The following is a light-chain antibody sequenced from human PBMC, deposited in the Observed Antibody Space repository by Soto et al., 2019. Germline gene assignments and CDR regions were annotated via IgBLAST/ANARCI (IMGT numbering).Light chain of an antibody. V-gene: IGKV3-11*01. J-gene: IGKJ1*01. Sequence: EIVLTQSPGTLSLSPGERATLSCRAIQSVSSYLAWYQQKPGQAPRLLIYDASTRATGISARFNGSGSGTDFTVNISSLEPEDFAVYYCQQRSNWPVTFRQGTKVEVK. CDR3: QQRSNWPVT. CDR2: DAS. CDR1: QSVSSY.